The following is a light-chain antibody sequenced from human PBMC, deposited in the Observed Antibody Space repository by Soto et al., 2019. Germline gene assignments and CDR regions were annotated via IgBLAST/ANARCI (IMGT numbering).Light chain of an antibody. V-gene: IGLV2-23*01. CDR2: EGI. CDR1: SSDVGSYNL. J-gene: IGLJ2*01. CDR3: CSYAGRSTDVV. Sequence: QSALTQPASVSGSPGQSITISCTGTSSDVGSYNLVSWYQQHPGKAPKLMIYEGIKRPSGVSNRFSGAKSGNTASLTTSGLHAEDEADYYCCSYAGRSTDVVFGGGTKLTVL.